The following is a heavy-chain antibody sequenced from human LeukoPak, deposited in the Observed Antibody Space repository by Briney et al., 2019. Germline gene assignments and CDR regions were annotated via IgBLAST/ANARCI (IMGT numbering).Heavy chain of an antibody. CDR1: GYTFTGYY. CDR3: ASLYYYDSSGYYDFDY. Sequence: GASVKVSCMASGYTFTGYYMHWVRQAPGQGLEWMGRINPNSGGTNYAQKFPGRVTMTRDTSISTAYMELSRLRSDDTAVYYCASLYYYDSSGYYDFDYWGQGTLVTVSS. CDR2: INPNSGGT. J-gene: IGHJ4*02. D-gene: IGHD3-22*01. V-gene: IGHV1-2*06.